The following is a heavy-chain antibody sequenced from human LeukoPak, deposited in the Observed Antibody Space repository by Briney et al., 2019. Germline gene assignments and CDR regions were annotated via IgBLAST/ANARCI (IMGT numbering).Heavy chain of an antibody. D-gene: IGHD2-15*01. Sequence: PSETLSLTCTVSGGSISSSRYYWGWIRQPPGKGLEWIGSIYYSGSTYYNPSLKSRVTISVDTSKDQFSLKLSSVTAADTAVYYCARDISFKNIVVAPGAAFDIWGQGTMVIVSS. CDR2: IYYSGST. CDR1: GGSISSSRYY. V-gene: IGHV4-39*07. CDR3: ARDISFKNIVVAPGAAFDI. J-gene: IGHJ3*02.